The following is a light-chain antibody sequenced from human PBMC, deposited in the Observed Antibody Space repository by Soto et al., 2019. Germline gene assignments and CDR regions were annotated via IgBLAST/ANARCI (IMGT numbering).Light chain of an antibody. CDR3: HSYDSDNVI. Sequence: NFMLTQPHSVSESPGKTVTISCSRSSGSIANNYVQWFQQRPGSAPTSVIYDDNRRPSGVPDRFSGSIDSSSNSASLTIAGLKTEDEADYYCHSYDSDNVIFGGGTQLTVL. J-gene: IGLJ2*01. CDR2: DDN. CDR1: SGSIANNY. V-gene: IGLV6-57*04.